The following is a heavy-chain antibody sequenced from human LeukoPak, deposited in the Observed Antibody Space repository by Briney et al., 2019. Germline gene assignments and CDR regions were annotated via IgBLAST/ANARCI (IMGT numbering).Heavy chain of an antibody. CDR2: ISAYNGNT. D-gene: IGHD3-3*01. Sequence: ASVKVSFKASGYTFTSYGISWVRQAPGQGLEWMGGISAYNGNTNYAQKLPGRVTITTDTSTSTAYMELRSLRSDDTAVYYCARVIQIRFLEWLISPKAFDYWGQGTLVTVSS. V-gene: IGHV1-18*01. CDR3: ARVIQIRFLEWLISPKAFDY. J-gene: IGHJ4*02. CDR1: GYTFTSYG.